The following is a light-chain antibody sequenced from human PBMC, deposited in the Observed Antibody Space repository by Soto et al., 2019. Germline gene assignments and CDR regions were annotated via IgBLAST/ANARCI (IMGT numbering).Light chain of an antibody. CDR2: GAS. CDR3: QQYSPSPWT. V-gene: IGKV3D-15*01. CDR1: QSVSSN. Sequence: EIVMTPSPTILSVSPGSRATLSCRASQSVSSNLAWYQQKHGQAXRXXIYGASYRATGIPDRFSGSGSGSDVTINISNLQAEDVEVYDGQQYSPSPWTFGQGTKVDNK. J-gene: IGKJ1*01.